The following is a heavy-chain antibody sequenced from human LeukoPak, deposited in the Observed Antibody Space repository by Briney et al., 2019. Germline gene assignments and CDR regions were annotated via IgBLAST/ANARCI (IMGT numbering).Heavy chain of an antibody. J-gene: IGHJ4*02. CDR1: GFTFSSYS. Sequence: GGSLRLSCAASGFTFSSYSMNWVRQAPGKGLEWVSSISSSSSYIYYADSVKGRFTISRDNAKNSLYLQMNSLRAEDTAVYYCARGLRYYDILTDTYWGQGTLVTVSS. D-gene: IGHD3-9*01. CDR2: ISSSSSYI. CDR3: ARGLRYYDILTDTY. V-gene: IGHV3-21*01.